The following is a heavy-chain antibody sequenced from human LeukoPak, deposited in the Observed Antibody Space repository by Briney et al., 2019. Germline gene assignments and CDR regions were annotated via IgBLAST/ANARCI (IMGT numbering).Heavy chain of an antibody. V-gene: IGHV2-5*02. J-gene: IGHJ4*02. CDR1: GFSLSNSEVG. CDR2: IFGDGDK. Sequence: VSGPTLVKPTQTLTLTCTFSGFSLSNSEVGVNWIRQPPGKALEWLAVIFGDGDKRYSPSLRSRLTITKDTSKNQVVLTMTNMYPVDTATYYCAHGTRAGINRWYFAYCGQGTLVPVSS. D-gene: IGHD1-1*01. CDR3: AHGTRAGINRWYFAY.